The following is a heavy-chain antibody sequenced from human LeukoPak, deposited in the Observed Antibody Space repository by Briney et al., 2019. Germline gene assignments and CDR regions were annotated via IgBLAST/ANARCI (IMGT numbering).Heavy chain of an antibody. Sequence: GGSLRLSWAGSGFIFYNYAIHRVRQSPGKEREWFSGISWNSGSIDYADSVKGRFSISRDNAKNTLYLQMNSLRAEDTAVYYCGRDLGGSSGYWGQGTLVTVSS. J-gene: IGHJ4*02. D-gene: IGHD3-10*01. CDR3: GRDLGGSSGY. V-gene: IGHV3-9*01. CDR1: GFIFYNYA. CDR2: ISWNSGSI.